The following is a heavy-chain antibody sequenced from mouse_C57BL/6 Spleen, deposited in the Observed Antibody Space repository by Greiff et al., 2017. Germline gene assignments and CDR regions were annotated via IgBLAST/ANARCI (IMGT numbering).Heavy chain of an antibody. Sequence: QVQLKQSGAELVMPGASVKLSCKASGYTFTSYWMHWVKQRPGQGLEWIGEIDPSDSYTNYNQKFKGKSTLTVDKSSSTAYMQLSSLTSEDSAVYYCARGDSNYPYYFDYWGQGTTLTVSS. D-gene: IGHD2-5*01. CDR1: GYTFTSYW. CDR2: IDPSDSYT. CDR3: ARGDSNYPYYFDY. J-gene: IGHJ2*01. V-gene: IGHV1-69*01.